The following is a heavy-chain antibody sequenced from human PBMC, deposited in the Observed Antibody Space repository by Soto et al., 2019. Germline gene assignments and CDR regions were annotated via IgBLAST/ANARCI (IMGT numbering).Heavy chain of an antibody. J-gene: IGHJ5*02. CDR2: IYYSGST. CDR3: AGEETYGDWGFDR. V-gene: IGHV4-31*03. D-gene: IGHD4-17*01. CDR1: GGSISSGGYY. Sequence: QVQLQESGPGLVKPSQTLSLTCTVSGGSISSGGYYWSWIRQHPGKGLAWIGYIYYSGSTYYNPSLKSRVTIAVDTSKNQFSLKLSSVTAADTAVYYCAGEETYGDWGFDRWGQGTLVTVSS.